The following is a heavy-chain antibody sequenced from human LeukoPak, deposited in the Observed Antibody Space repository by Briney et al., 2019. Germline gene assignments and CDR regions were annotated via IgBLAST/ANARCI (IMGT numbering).Heavy chain of an antibody. J-gene: IGHJ6*03. CDR3: ARQISDYYYYYIDV. CDR1: GGSISSSHYY. Sequence: SETLSLTCTVSGGSISSSHYYWGWIRKTPGKGLEWIGTIYYSETTYYNPSLESRATISEDTSKNQFSLTLRSVTAADTAVYYRARQISDYYYYYIDVWGKGTTVTVSS. CDR2: IYYSETT. D-gene: IGHD3-10*01. V-gene: IGHV4-39*01.